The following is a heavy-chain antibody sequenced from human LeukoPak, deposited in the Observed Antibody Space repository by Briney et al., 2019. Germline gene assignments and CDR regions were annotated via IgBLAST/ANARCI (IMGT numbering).Heavy chain of an antibody. D-gene: IGHD2-15*01. CDR1: GGSISSATYY. J-gene: IGHJ5*01. V-gene: IGHV4-61*02. CDR2: IYTSGST. Sequence: SETLSLTCTVSGGSISSATYYWSWIRQPAGKGLEWIGRIYTSGSTNYNPSLKSRVTISVDTSKNQFSLKLSSVTAADTAVYYCARGALDAATPFDSWGQGTLVTVSS. CDR3: ARGALDAATPFDS.